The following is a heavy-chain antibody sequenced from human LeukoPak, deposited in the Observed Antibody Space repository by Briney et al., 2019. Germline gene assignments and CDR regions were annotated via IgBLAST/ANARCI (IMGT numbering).Heavy chain of an antibody. V-gene: IGHV1-8*03. CDR2: MNPNSGNT. D-gene: IGHD2-2*01. CDR3: ARGPVYCSSTSCLYYFDY. CDR1: GYTFTSYD. J-gene: IGHJ4*02. Sequence: EASVKVSCKASGYTFTSYDINWVRQATGQGLEWMGWMNPNSGNTGYAQKLQGRVTITRNTSISTAYMELSSLRSEDTAVYYCARGPVYCSSTSCLYYFDYWGQGTLVTVSS.